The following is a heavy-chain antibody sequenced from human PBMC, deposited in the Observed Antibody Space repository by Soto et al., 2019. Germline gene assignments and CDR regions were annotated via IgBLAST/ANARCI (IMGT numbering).Heavy chain of an antibody. Sequence: GGSLSLSCAASGFTFSIYGMHWVRQAPGKGLEWVAVIWYDGSNKYYADSVKGRFTISRDNSKNTLYLQMNSLRAEDTAVYYCARGPGYYYDSSGYSFFDYWGQGTLVTVSS. CDR1: GFTFSIYG. J-gene: IGHJ4*02. CDR2: IWYDGSNK. D-gene: IGHD3-22*01. V-gene: IGHV3-30*19. CDR3: ARGPGYYYDSSGYSFFDY.